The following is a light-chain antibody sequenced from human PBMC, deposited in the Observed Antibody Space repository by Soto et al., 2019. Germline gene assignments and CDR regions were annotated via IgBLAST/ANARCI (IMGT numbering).Light chain of an antibody. CDR1: SSDVGGYNY. V-gene: IGLV2-11*01. CDR3: CSYAGRYTYV. CDR2: DVS. Sequence: QSVLTQPASVSGSPGQSITISCTGTSSDVGGYNYVSWYQQHPGKAPKLMIYDVSKRPSGVPDRFSGSKSGSTASLTISGLQAEDEADYYCCSYAGRYTYVFGTGTKVTVL. J-gene: IGLJ1*01.